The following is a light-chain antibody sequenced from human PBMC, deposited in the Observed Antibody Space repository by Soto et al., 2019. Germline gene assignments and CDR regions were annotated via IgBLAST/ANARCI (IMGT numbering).Light chain of an antibody. CDR1: QSVSSN. Sequence: EVVMTQSPATLSVSPGERGTLSCRASQSVSSNLAWYQQKSGQAPRLLIYDASTRATGIPARFSGSGSGTEFTLTISSMQSEDSAVYCCQQYNIRPPEYTFGQGTKLEIK. CDR3: QQYNIRPPEYT. CDR2: DAS. J-gene: IGKJ2*01. V-gene: IGKV3-15*01.